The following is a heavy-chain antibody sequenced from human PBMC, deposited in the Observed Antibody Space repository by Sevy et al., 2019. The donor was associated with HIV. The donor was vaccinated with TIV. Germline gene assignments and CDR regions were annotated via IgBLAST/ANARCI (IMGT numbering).Heavy chain of an antibody. V-gene: IGHV1-24*01. CDR3: ATTKDFYESIRSHFDY. J-gene: IGHJ4*02. Sequence: ASVKVSCKVSGYTITKLSMHWGRQGPGKGLEWMGSFDPEDGETINSKKFQGRVTMTEDTSTDTAHMELRSLKSEDTAVCYCATTKDFYESIRSHFDYWAQGTLVTVS. D-gene: IGHD3-22*01. CDR1: GYTITKLS. CDR2: FDPEDGET.